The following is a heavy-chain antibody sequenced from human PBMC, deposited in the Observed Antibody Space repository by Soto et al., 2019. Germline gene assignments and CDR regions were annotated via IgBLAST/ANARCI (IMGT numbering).Heavy chain of an antibody. Sequence: GGSLRLSCAASGFTFSSYDMHWVRQATGKGLEWVSAIGTAGDTYYPGSVKGRFTISRENAKNSLYLQMNSLRAGDTAVYYCARGRYFDWSSPDYYYGMDVWGQGTTVTVSS. D-gene: IGHD3-9*01. J-gene: IGHJ6*02. CDR3: ARGRYFDWSSPDYYYGMDV. CDR2: IGTAGDT. CDR1: GFTFSSYD. V-gene: IGHV3-13*04.